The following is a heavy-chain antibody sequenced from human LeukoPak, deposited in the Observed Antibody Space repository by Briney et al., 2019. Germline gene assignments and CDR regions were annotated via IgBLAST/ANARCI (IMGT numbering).Heavy chain of an antibody. J-gene: IGHJ5*02. Sequence: SQTLSLTCTVSGGSIRSGGYYWSWIRQPAGKGLEWIGRLYTSGSTDYNPSLKSRVTISFDTSKNLFSLNLSSVTAADTAVYYCARGDPFRAGWFDPWGQGTLVTVSS. CDR1: GGSIRSGGYY. D-gene: IGHD6-13*01. CDR3: ARGDPFRAGWFDP. V-gene: IGHV4-61*02. CDR2: LYTSGST.